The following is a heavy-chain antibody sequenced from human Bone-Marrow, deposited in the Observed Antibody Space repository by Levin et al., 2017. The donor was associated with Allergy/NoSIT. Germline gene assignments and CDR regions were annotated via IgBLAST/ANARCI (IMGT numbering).Heavy chain of an antibody. CDR2: INQDGSEQ. CDR1: GFTFSSHS. Sequence: GESLKISCAASGFTFSSHSMTWVRQAPGKGLEWVANINQDGSEQTYVDSVKGRFTISRDNAKNSLYLQMNSLRAEDTAVYFCASLGDRGIAVASTGVHWGRGTLVTVSS. CDR3: ASLGDRGIAVASTGVH. J-gene: IGHJ4*02. D-gene: IGHD6-19*01. V-gene: IGHV3-7*01.